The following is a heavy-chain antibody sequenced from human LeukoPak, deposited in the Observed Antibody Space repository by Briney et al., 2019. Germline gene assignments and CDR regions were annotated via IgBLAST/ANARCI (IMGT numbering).Heavy chain of an antibody. CDR1: GLTFSSHS. D-gene: IGHD6-25*01. J-gene: IGHJ4*02. CDR2: ISSSSSTI. CDR3: ARSGQYVATYFDY. V-gene: IGHV3-48*02. Sequence: PGGPLRLSCAASGLTFSSHSMNWVRQAPGKGLEWVSYISSSSSTIYYADSVKGRFTISRDNAKNSLYLQMNSLRDEDTAVYYCARSGQYVATYFDYWGQGALVTVSS.